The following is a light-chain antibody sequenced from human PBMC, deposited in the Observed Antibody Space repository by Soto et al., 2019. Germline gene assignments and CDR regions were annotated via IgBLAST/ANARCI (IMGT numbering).Light chain of an antibody. J-gene: IGLJ2*01. V-gene: IGLV2-14*01. Sequence: QSALTQPASVSGSPGQSITISCTGTSSDVGGYNYVSWYQQHPGKAPKLMIYEVSNRPSGVSNRFSGSKSGNKASLTISGLQAEDEADYYCSSYTSSNTLVFGGGTKLTVL. CDR1: SSDVGGYNY. CDR2: EVS. CDR3: SSYTSSNTLV.